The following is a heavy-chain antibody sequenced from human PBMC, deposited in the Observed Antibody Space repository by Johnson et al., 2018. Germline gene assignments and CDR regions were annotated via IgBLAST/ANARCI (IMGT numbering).Heavy chain of an antibody. J-gene: IGHJ3*02. D-gene: IGHD2-2*02. V-gene: IGHV1-2*02. CDR3: ARETASDCSSTSCYISGAFDI. CDR2: INPNSGGT. Sequence: QVQLVQSGAEVKKPGASVKVSCKASGYTFTGYYMHWVRQAPGQGLEWMGWINPNSGGTNYAQKFQGRVTMTRDTSISTAYMERSRLRSDDTAVYYGARETASDCSSTSCYISGAFDIWGKGTMVTVSS. CDR1: GYTFTGYY.